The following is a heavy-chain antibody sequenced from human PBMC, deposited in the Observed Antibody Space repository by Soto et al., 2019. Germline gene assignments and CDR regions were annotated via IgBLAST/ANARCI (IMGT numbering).Heavy chain of an antibody. J-gene: IGHJ6*02. V-gene: IGHV3-15*07. CDR3: TTGGALAAAGIVSSYYYGMDV. D-gene: IGHD6-13*01. CDR2: IKSKTDGGTT. CDR1: GFTFSNAW. Sequence: EVQLVESGGGLVKPGGSLRLSCAASGFTFSNAWMNWVRQAPGKGLEWVGRIKSKTDGGTTDYAAPVKGRFTISRDDSKNTLYLKMNSLKTEDTAVYYCTTGGALAAAGIVSSYYYGMDVWGQGTTVTVSS.